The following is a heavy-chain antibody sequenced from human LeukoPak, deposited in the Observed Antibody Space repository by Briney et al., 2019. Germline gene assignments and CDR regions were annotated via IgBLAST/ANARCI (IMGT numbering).Heavy chain of an antibody. Sequence: GESLKISCKGSGYSFTNYWIGWVRQMPGKGLEWMGIIYPGDSDTRYSPSFQGQVTISADKSISTAYLQWRSLKASDTAMYYCARRLGYCGSTSCNHYYYYGMDVWGQGTTVTVSS. CDR2: IYPGDSDT. CDR3: ARRLGYCGSTSCNHYYYYGMDV. CDR1: GYSFTNYW. V-gene: IGHV5-51*01. J-gene: IGHJ6*02. D-gene: IGHD2-2*01.